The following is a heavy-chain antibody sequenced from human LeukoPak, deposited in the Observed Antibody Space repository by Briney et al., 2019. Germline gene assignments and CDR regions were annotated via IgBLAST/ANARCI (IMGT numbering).Heavy chain of an antibody. V-gene: IGHV3-74*01. CDR1: GFTFSSYW. J-gene: IGHJ4*02. Sequence: GGSLRLSCVASGFTFSSYWMHWVRQAPGKGLEWVSRIIGDGRSTSYADSVKGRFTISRDNAKNTLYLQMNSLRAEDTAVYYCARDQLYCSGGYCYFDSWGQGTLVTVSS. CDR3: ARDQLYCSGGYCYFDS. D-gene: IGHD2-15*01. CDR2: IIGDGRST.